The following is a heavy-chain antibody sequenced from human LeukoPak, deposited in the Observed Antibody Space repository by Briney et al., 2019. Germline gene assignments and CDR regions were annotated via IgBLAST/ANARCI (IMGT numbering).Heavy chain of an antibody. CDR2: ISSSSSTI. Sequence: PGGSLRLSCAASGFTFSSYSMNWVRQAPGKGLEWASYISSSSSTIYYADSVKGRFTISRDNVKNSLYLQMNSLRAEDTAVYYCARGRVITMVRGVLVYWGQGTLVTVSS. CDR3: ARGRVITMVRGVLVY. CDR1: GFTFSSYS. J-gene: IGHJ4*02. V-gene: IGHV3-48*01. D-gene: IGHD3-10*01.